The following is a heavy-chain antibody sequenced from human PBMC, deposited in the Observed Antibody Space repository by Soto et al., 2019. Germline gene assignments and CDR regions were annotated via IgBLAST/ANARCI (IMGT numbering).Heavy chain of an antibody. D-gene: IGHD3-3*01. V-gene: IGHV4-59*01. CDR2: IYYSGSI. Sequence: QVQLQESGPGLVKPSETLSLTCTVSGGSISSYYWSWIRQPPGKGLEWIGYIYYSGSINYNPSLKSRVTLSVDTSKNQFSLKLGSVTDADTAVYYCARVQRNAIFGVVSFDYWGQGTLVTVSS. J-gene: IGHJ4*02. CDR1: GGSISSYY. CDR3: ARVQRNAIFGVVSFDY.